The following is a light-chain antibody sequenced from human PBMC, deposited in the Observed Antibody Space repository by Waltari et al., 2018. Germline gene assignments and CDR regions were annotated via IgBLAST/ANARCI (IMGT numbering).Light chain of an antibody. Sequence: QSALTQPASVPGAPGQSITIPCSAVPGIGVNSDFVPWYQPHPGKVPKLLIYEVIKRPPDISDRFTGSKSGNTASLSISGLQADDEADYYCCSYVQKDIWLFGRGTKVTVL. V-gene: IGLV2-23*02. CDR3: CSYVQKDIWL. CDR2: EVI. J-gene: IGLJ3*02. CDR1: PGIGVNSDF.